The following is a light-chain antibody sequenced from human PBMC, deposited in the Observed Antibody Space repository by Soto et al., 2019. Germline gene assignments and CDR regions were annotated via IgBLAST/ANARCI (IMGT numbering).Light chain of an antibody. J-gene: IGKJ4*01. CDR2: DAS. CDR1: QIINDN. Sequence: DIQMTQSPSFLSASVGDRVTIPCRASQIINDNLNWYQWKPGKAPKLLIIDASTLRSGIPSRFSGSGSGTDFTLTISSLQPEDLAVYYCQQSYSIPVTFGGGTKVEIK. CDR3: QQSYSIPVT. V-gene: IGKV1-39*01.